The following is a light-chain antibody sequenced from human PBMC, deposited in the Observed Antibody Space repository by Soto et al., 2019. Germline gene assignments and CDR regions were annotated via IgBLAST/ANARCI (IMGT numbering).Light chain of an antibody. CDR1: QTVSSNY. J-gene: IGKJ2*02. V-gene: IGKV3-20*01. CDR2: GAS. CDR3: QQYGSSPRT. Sequence: EIVLTQSPGTLSLSPGERATLSCRASQTVSSNYLAWYRQKPGQAPRLLIYGASSRATGIPDSVSGSGSGSDFTLTISRLQPEDFAVYYCQQYGSSPRTFGQGTKLEIK.